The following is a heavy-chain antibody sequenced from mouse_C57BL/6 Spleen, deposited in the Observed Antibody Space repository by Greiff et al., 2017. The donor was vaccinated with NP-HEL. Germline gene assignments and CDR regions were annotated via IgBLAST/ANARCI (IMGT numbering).Heavy chain of an antibody. CDR3: AREGDYYYGSSYYFDD. CDR2: IHPNSGST. CDR1: GYTFTSYW. V-gene: IGHV1-64*01. Sequence: QVQLQQPGAELVKPGASVKLSCKASGYTFTSYWMHWVKQRPGQGLEWIGMIHPNSGSTNYNEKFKSKATLTVDKSSSTAYMQLSSLTSEDSAVYYCAREGDYYYGSSYYFDDWGQGTTLTVSS. J-gene: IGHJ2*01. D-gene: IGHD1-1*01.